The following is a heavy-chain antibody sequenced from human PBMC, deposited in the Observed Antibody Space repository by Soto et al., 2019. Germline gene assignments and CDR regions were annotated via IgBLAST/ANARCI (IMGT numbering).Heavy chain of an antibody. Sequence: SETLSLTCTVSGGSISSGGYYWSWIRQHPGKGLEWIGYIYYGGSTYYNPSLKSRATISGDTSKDQFSLKLSSVTAADTAVYYCARGGYYYENSGQNAYDYWGQGILVTVSS. J-gene: IGHJ4*01. CDR3: ARGGYYYENSGQNAYDY. V-gene: IGHV4-31*03. CDR2: IYYGGST. CDR1: GGSISSGGYY. D-gene: IGHD3-22*01.